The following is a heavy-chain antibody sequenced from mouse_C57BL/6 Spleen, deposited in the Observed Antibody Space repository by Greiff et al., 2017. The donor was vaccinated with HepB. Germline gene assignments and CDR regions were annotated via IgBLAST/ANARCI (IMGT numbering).Heavy chain of an antibody. V-gene: IGHV1-81*01. CDR2: IYPRSGNT. J-gene: IGHJ1*03. CDR1: GYTFTSYG. CDR3: ARRFTTVVATGYFDV. D-gene: IGHD1-1*01. Sequence: LVESGAELARPGASVKLSCKASGYTFTSYGISWVKQRTGQGLEWIGEIYPRSGNTYYNEKFKGKATLTADKSSSTAYMELRSLTSEDSAVYFCARRFTTVVATGYFDVWGTGTTVTVSS.